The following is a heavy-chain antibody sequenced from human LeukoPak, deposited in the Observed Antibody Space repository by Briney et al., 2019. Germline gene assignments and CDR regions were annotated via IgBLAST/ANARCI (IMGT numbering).Heavy chain of an antibody. D-gene: IGHD3-16*01. CDR3: AKDSPHDYVWANYKLGWFFDY. V-gene: IGHV3-30*04. CDR2: ISYDGSNK. Sequence: TGGSLRLSCAASGFTFSSYAMHWVRQAPGKGLEWVAVISYDGSNKYYADSVKGRFTISRDNSKNTLYLQMNSLRAEDTAVYYCAKDSPHDYVWANYKLGWFFDYWGQGTLVTVSS. CDR1: GFTFSSYA. J-gene: IGHJ4*02.